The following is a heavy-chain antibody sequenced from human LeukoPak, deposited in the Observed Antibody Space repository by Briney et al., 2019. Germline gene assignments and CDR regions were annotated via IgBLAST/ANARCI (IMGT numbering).Heavy chain of an antibody. Sequence: PSETLSLTCTDSGGSLSDYYWIWIRQPAGKGLEWIGRFYSSGYTNSNPSLKSRVTMSVDTSKNQFPLKLSSVTAADTALYYCARVGDFGSASYQYAMDVWGQGTAVTVSS. CDR3: ARVGDFGSASYQYAMDV. CDR2: FYSSGYT. J-gene: IGHJ6*02. CDR1: GGSLSDYY. V-gene: IGHV4-4*07. D-gene: IGHD3-10*01.